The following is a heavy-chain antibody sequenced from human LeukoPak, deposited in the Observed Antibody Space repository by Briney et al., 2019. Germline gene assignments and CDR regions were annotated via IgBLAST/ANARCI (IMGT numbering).Heavy chain of an antibody. CDR2: IYYSGST. J-gene: IGHJ6*03. CDR3: ARDQGYCSSTSCWDYYYYMDV. CDR1: GGSISSGGYY. Sequence: SQTLSLTCTVSGGSISSGGYYWSWIRQHPGKGLEWIGYIYYSGSTYYNPSLKSRVTISVDTSKNQFSLKLSSVTAADTAVYYCARDQGYCSSTSCWDYYYYMDVWGKGPRSPSP. V-gene: IGHV4-31*03. D-gene: IGHD2-2*01.